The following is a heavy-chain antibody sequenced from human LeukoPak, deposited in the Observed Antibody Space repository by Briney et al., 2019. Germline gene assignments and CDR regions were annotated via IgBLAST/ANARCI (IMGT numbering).Heavy chain of an antibody. CDR1: GFTFSSYS. V-gene: IGHV3-21*01. D-gene: IGHD2-2*01. J-gene: IGHJ4*02. CDR2: ISSSSSYI. Sequence: GGSLRLSCAASGFTFSSYSMNWVRQAPGKGLEWVSSISSSSSYIYYADSVKGRFTISRDNAKNSLYPQMNSLRAEDTAVYYCARGKYCSSTSCCYDYWGQGTLVTVSS. CDR3: ARGKYCSSTSCCYDY.